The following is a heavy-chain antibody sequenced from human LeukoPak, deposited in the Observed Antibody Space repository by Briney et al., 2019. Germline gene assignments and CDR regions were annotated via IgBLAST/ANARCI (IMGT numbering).Heavy chain of an antibody. CDR3: ARDRLHYDSLTGYPAD. Sequence: GGSLRLSCAASGFTFSNYAMTWVPHAPQKGLERGSDMSAGGSNTDCGDSVKGRFTMCRDDSKNTVSMQMNSLRAEDTAVYYCARDRLHYDSLTGYPADWGQGTLVTVSS. CDR1: GFTFSNYA. D-gene: IGHD3-9*01. V-gene: IGHV3-23*01. J-gene: IGHJ4*02. CDR2: MSAGGSNT.